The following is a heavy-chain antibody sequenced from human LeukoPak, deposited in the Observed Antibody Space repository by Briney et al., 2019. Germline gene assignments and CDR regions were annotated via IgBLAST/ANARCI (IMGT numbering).Heavy chain of an antibody. Sequence: SETLSLTCAVYGGSISSYYWSWIRQPPGKGLEWIGYIYYSGSTNYNPSLKSRVTISVDTSKNQFSLKLSSVTAADTAVYYCARTAMVQYCFDYWGQGTLVTVSS. J-gene: IGHJ4*02. CDR2: IYYSGST. CDR3: ARTAMVQYCFDY. CDR1: GGSISSYY. D-gene: IGHD5-18*01. V-gene: IGHV4-59*08.